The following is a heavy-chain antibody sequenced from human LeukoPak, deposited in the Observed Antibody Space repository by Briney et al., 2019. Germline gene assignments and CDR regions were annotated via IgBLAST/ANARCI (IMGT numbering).Heavy chain of an antibody. D-gene: IGHD3-9*01. CDR2: FYYSVST. J-gene: IGHJ4*02. V-gene: IGHV4-39*01. CDR3: ARHRIIRDIVTGDYFDY. Sequence: SETLSLTCTVSGDSISSSTYYWGWIRQPPGKGLEWIGTFYYSVSTYYNPSLKSRVTMFVDTSKNQFSLKLRAVTAADTAVYYCARHRIIRDIVTGDYFDYWGQGTLVTVSS. CDR1: GDSISSSTYY.